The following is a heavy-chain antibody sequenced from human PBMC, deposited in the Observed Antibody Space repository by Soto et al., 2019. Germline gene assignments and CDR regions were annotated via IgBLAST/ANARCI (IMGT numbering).Heavy chain of an antibody. CDR2: IILIFGTA. CDR3: ASPLLHPPHWFDP. D-gene: IGHD3-10*01. V-gene: IGHV1-69*01. CDR1: GGTFSSYA. Sequence: QVQLVQSGAEVKKPGSSVKVSCKASGGTFSSYAISWVRQAPGQGLEWMGGIILIFGTANYAQKFQGRVTITADESTSTAYMELSSLRSADTAVYYCASPLLHPPHWFDPWGQGTLVTVSS. J-gene: IGHJ5*02.